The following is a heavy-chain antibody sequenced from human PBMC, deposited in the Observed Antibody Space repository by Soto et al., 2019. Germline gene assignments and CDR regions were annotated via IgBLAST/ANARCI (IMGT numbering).Heavy chain of an antibody. CDR2: IYYSAST. V-gene: IGHV4-30-4*01. CDR3: ARDSRTPSGGMDV. J-gene: IGHJ6*02. CDR1: GGFINSGDYH. Sequence: NPSETLSLTCTVSGGFINSGDYHWTWIRQFPGKGLEWIGGIYYSASTYYNPALVSRITISLDTSKNQFSLKLTSVTAADTAVYYCARDSRTPSGGMDVWGQGTTVTVSS.